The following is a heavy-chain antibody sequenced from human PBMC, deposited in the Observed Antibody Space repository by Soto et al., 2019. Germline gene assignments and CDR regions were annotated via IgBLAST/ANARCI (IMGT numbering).Heavy chain of an antibody. CDR2: IRGQLYGGTA. CDR1: GFTFNDDA. CDR3: SRTEYTKAHYYYYGMNV. V-gene: IGHV3-49*04. J-gene: IGHJ6*02. D-gene: IGHD5-18*01. Sequence: GGSLRLSCTSSGFTFNDDAVTWVRQAPGKGLEWVGFIRGQLYGGTAEYAASVKGRFTISRDDSKSIAYLQMNSLKTEDTAVYRCSRTEYTKAHYYYYGMNVWGQGATLTVYS.